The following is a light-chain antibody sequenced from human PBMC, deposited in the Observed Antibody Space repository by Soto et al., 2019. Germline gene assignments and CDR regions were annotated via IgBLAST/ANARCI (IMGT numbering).Light chain of an antibody. V-gene: IGKV1-5*01. CDR1: QSISSW. J-gene: IGKJ1*01. CDR3: QQYQSSWT. Sequence: DIQMTQSPSTLSASVGDRVTITCRASQSISSWLAWYQQKPGKAPKLLIYDASSLESGVPSRFSGSGSGAEFTLTISSLQPDDFATYYCQQYQSSWTFGQGTKVGIK. CDR2: DAS.